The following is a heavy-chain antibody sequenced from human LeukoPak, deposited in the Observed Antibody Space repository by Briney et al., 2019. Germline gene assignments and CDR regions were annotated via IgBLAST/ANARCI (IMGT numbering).Heavy chain of an antibody. CDR1: GFTVSSNY. V-gene: IGHV3-21*01. CDR2: ISSSSSYI. Sequence: PGGSLRLSCAASGFTVSSNYMSWVRQAPGKGLEWVSSISSSSSYIYYADSVKGRFTISRDNAKNSLYLQMNSLRAEDTAVYYCARDKGYDILTGNNYYYYYMDVWGKGTTVTVSS. J-gene: IGHJ6*03. D-gene: IGHD3-9*01. CDR3: ARDKGYDILTGNNYYYYYMDV.